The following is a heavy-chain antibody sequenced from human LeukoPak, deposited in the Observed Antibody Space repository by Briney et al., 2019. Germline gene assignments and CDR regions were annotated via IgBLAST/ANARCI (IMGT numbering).Heavy chain of an antibody. V-gene: IGHV1-2*02. Sequence: ASVKVSCKASGYTSTGYYLHWVRQAPGQGLEWMGWINPNLGDTNYTQKFEGRVTMTRDTSINTVYMDLSRLTSDDTAVYYCARGLLWLGELGYWGQGALVTVSS. CDR1: GYTSTGYY. D-gene: IGHD3-10*01. CDR2: INPNLGDT. J-gene: IGHJ4*02. CDR3: ARGLLWLGELGY.